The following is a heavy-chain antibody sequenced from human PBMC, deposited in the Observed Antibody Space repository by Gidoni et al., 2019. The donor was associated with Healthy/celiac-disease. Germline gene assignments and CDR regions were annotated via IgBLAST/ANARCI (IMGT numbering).Heavy chain of an antibody. J-gene: IGHJ4*02. D-gene: IGHD3-16*01. Sequence: EVQLVESGGGLVKPGGSLRLSCAASGFTFSSYSLNWVRQAPGKGLEWVSSISSSSSYIYYADSVKGRFTITRDNAKNSLYLQMNSLRAEDTAVYYCARDEGEASGDYWGQGTLVTVSS. V-gene: IGHV3-21*01. CDR1: GFTFSSYS. CDR3: ARDEGEASGDY. CDR2: ISSSSSYI.